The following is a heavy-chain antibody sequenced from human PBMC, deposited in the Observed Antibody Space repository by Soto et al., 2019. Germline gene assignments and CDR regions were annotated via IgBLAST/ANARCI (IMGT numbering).Heavy chain of an antibody. D-gene: IGHD4-17*01. V-gene: IGHV3-30-3*01. CDR2: ISYDGVKT. Sequence: QVQLVESGGGVVQPGRSLRLSCAASGFTFRNFAFHWVRQAPGKGLEWVTVISYDGVKTYYADSVKGRFTISRDDSKNTLYLQMSSLRPDDTAVYYCASDDDYGDYRLDYWGQGTLVTVSS. CDR1: GFTFRNFA. CDR3: ASDDDYGDYRLDY. J-gene: IGHJ4*02.